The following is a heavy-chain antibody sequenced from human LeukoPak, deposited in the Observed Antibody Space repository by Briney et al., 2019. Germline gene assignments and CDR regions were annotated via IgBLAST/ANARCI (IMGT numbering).Heavy chain of an antibody. CDR2: INPSGGST. V-gene: IGHV1-46*01. Sequence: GASVKVSCKASGGTFSNYAISWVRQAPGQGLEWMGIINPSGGSTIYAQKFQGRVTMTRDMSTSTVYMELSSLRSEDTAVYYCVYSSGWYQVGFDYWGQGTLVTVSS. D-gene: IGHD6-19*01. CDR1: GGTFSNYA. CDR3: VYSSGWYQVGFDY. J-gene: IGHJ4*02.